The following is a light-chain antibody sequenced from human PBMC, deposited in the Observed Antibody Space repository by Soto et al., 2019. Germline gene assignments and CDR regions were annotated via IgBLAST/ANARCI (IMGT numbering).Light chain of an antibody. Sequence: DIQMTQSPSSVSASIGDRVSFTCQASQDISKFLHWYQHKPCQAPSLLIYDASKSAFGVPSRFSVSGSGTQCTFTISGVQPEYNATYYCQQSYNLPFTVGPGTKVDVK. V-gene: IGKV1-33*01. CDR3: QQSYNLPFT. CDR1: QDISKF. J-gene: IGKJ3*01. CDR2: DAS.